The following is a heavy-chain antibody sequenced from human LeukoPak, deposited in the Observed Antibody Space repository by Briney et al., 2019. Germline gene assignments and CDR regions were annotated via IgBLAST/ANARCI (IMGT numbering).Heavy chain of an antibody. J-gene: IGHJ4*02. CDR2: ISTASGTI. D-gene: IGHD6-6*01. V-gene: IGHV3-48*04. Sequence: GGSLRLSCAASGFSFSSYSMNWVRQAPGKGLEWLSYISTASGTIYYADSVKGRFTISRDNAKNSLYLQVNSLRAEGTAVYYCARVQRGQLVEFDSWGQGTLVTVSS. CDR3: ARVQRGQLVEFDS. CDR1: GFSFSSYS.